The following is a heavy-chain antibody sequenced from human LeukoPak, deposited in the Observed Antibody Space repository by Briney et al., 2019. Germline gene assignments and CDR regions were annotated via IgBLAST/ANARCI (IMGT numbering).Heavy chain of an antibody. CDR1: VFTFSSYW. V-gene: IGHV3-74*01. D-gene: IGHD1-7*01. CDR2: INSDGSST. CDR3: AGVPRELFGLDY. Sequence: GGSLRLSCAASVFTFSSYWMHWVRQTPGKGLVWVSRINSDGSSTSYADSVKGRFTISRDNAKNTLFLQVNSLRVEDTAVYYCAGVPRELFGLDYRGQGTLVTASS. J-gene: IGHJ4*02.